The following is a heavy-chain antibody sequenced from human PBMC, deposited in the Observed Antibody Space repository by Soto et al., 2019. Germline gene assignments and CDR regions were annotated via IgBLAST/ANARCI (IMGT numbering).Heavy chain of an antibody. D-gene: IGHD1-26*01. Sequence: QVQLVESGGGVVQPGRSLRLSCAASGFTFSDYGMHWVRQAPGKGLEWLAVISYDGSSKYYADSVKGRFTISRDNSKNTLYLQMSSLRTEDTAVYSCAKDTSRVGSTRDPFDCWGQGTLVTVSS. CDR3: AKDTSRVGSTRDPFDC. J-gene: IGHJ4*02. V-gene: IGHV3-30*18. CDR2: ISYDGSSK. CDR1: GFTFSDYG.